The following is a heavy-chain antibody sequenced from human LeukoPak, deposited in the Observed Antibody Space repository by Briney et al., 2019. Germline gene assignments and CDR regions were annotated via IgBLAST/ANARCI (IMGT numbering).Heavy chain of an antibody. CDR2: IHDRGSD. CDR1: GASITTTNFW. J-gene: IGHJ1*01. D-gene: IGHD6-6*01. Sequence: SETLSLTCSVSGASITTTNFWWTWIRQSPGRGLEWIGYIHDRGSDKYNPALESRATLSVDTSKNQFSLKLNSVTAADTAVYYCARYGLVEFRNAFQYWGQGILVTVSS. V-gene: IGHV4-61*01. CDR3: ARYGLVEFRNAFQY.